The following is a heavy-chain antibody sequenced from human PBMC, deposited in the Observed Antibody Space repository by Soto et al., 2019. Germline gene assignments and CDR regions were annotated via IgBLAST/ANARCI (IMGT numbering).Heavy chain of an antibody. CDR1: GFSFSDHG. Sequence: QVQLVESGGGVVQPGRSLRLSCVASGFSFSDHGIFWVRQAPGKGLEWVSLITYDVEYKDYIDSVKGRFMISRDSSTNTLYLQMNSLRVEATAVYYCAKDRRRYSDLETHYGLAVWGQGTTVIVSS. V-gene: IGHV3-30*18. CDR2: ITYDVEYK. D-gene: IGHD3-10*01. CDR3: AKDRRRYSDLETHYGLAV. J-gene: IGHJ6*02.